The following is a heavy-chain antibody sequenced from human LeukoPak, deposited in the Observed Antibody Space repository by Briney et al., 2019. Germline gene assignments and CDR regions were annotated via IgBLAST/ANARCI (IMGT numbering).Heavy chain of an antibody. J-gene: IGHJ4*02. CDR1: GYSISNSNW. CDR2: IDYGGST. D-gene: IGHD3-22*01. V-gene: IGHV4-28*03. CDR3: ARDRYYYDSSGYYVFDY. Sequence: SETLSLTCGVSGYSISNSNWWGWIRQPPGKGLEWIGYIDYGGSTNYNPSLKSRATVSVDTSRNQFSLKLSSVTAADTAVYYCARDRYYYDSSGYYVFDYWGQGTLVTVSS.